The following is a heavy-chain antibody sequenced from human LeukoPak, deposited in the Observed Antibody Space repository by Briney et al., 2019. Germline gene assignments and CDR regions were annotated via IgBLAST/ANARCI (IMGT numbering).Heavy chain of an antibody. V-gene: IGHV3-21*01. CDR1: GFTFSSYS. D-gene: IGHD6-13*01. CDR2: ISSGSSYI. CDR3: ASNHQPDSSWDDNWFDP. Sequence: PGGSLRLSCAASGFTFSSYSMNWVRQAPGKGLEWVSSISSGSSYIYYADSVKGRFTISRDNAKNSLYLQMNSLRAEDTAVDYFASNHQPDSSWDDNWFDPWGQGTLVTVSS. J-gene: IGHJ5*02.